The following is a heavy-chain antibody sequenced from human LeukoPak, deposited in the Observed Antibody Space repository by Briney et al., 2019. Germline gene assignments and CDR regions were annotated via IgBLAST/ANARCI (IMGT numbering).Heavy chain of an antibody. V-gene: IGHV4-59*01. CDR2: IYYSGST. Sequence: SETLSLTCTVSGGSISSYYWSWIRQSPGKGLEWIGYIYYSGSTNYNPSLKSRVTISVDTSKNQFSLKLSSVTAADTAVYYCARAGGYCSSTSCLNWFDPWGQGTLVTVSS. CDR1: GGSISSYY. CDR3: ARAGGYCSSTSCLNWFDP. J-gene: IGHJ5*02. D-gene: IGHD2-2*03.